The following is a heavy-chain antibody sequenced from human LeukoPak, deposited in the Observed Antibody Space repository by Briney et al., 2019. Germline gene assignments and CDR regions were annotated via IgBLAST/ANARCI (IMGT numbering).Heavy chain of an antibody. J-gene: IGHJ5*02. D-gene: IGHD3-3*01. CDR3: ARDGARGYDFWSGYYSGKELIWFDP. V-gene: IGHV4-30-4*01. CDR1: GGSISSGDYY. CDR2: IYYSGST. Sequence: PSETLSLTCTVSGGSISSGDYYWSWIRQPPGKGLEWIGYIYYSGSTYYNPSLKSRVTISVDTSKNQFSLKLRSVTAADTAVYYCARDGARGYDFWSGYYSGKELIWFDPWGQGTLVTVSS.